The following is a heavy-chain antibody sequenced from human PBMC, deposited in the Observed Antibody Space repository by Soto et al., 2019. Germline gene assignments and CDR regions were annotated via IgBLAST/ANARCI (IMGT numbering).Heavy chain of an antibody. CDR1: GGSISSGGYY. CDR2: IYYSGST. D-gene: IGHD6-19*01. CDR3: ARAPVALYYFDY. J-gene: IGHJ4*02. Sequence: SETLSLTCTVSGGSISSGGYYWSWIRQHPGKGLEWIGYIYYSGSTYYNPSLKSRVTISVDTSKNQFSLKLSSVTAADTAVYYCARAPVALYYFDYWGQGTLGTAPQ. V-gene: IGHV4-31*03.